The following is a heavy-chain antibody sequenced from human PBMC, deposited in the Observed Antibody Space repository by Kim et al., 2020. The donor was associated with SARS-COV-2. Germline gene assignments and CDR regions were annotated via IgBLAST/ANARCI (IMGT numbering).Heavy chain of an antibody. D-gene: IGHD3-22*01. CDR2: INHSGST. CDR1: GGSFSSDY. CDR3: AGDRRGGDYYDSSGPYYYYGMDV. Sequence: SETLSLTCAVYGGSFSSDYWSWIRQPPGKGLEWIGEINHSGSTNYNPSLRSRVTISIDTSKNQFSLKLSSVTAADTAVYYCAGDRRGGDYYDSSGPYYYYGMDVWGQGTTVTVSS. J-gene: IGHJ6*02. V-gene: IGHV4-34*01.